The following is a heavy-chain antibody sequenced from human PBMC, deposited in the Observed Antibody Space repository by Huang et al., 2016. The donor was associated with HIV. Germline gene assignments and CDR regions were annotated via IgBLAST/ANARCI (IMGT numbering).Heavy chain of an antibody. Sequence: QLRESGPGLVTPSETLSLTCSASGTSMTSSPFYWGWFRQPPGRGLEWIGSVYFSGNTYSNPSRKSRVTISIDTANKQYSMRLTSVTAADTAVYFCAREVRSVDTDRPDGYYYRGLDVWGQGTTVIVSS. V-gene: IGHV4-39*02. D-gene: IGHD2-2*03. CDR3: AREVRSVDTDRPDGYYYRGLDV. CDR1: GTSMTSSPFY. CDR2: VYFSGNT. J-gene: IGHJ6*02.